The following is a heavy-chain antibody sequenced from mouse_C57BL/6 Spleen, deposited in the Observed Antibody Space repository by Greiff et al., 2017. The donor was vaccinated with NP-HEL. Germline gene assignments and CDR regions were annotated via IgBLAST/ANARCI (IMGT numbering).Heavy chain of an antibody. CDR2: ISSGGSYT. V-gene: IGHV5-6*02. Sequence: DVKLVESGGDLVKPGGSLKLSCAASGFTFSSYGMSWVRQTPDKRLEWVATISSGGSYTYYPDSVKGRFTISRDNAKNTLYLQMSSLKSEDTAMYYCARPYGNPHYFDYWGQGTTLTVSS. D-gene: IGHD2-1*01. CDR1: GFTFSSYG. J-gene: IGHJ2*01. CDR3: ARPYGNPHYFDY.